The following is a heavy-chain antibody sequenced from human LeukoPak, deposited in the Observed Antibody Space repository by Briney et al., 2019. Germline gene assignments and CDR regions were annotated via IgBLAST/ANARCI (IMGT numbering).Heavy chain of an antibody. CDR2: ISGSGGST. Sequence: PGGSLRLSCAASGFTFSSYAMSWVRQAPGKGLEWVSAISGSGGSTYYADSVKGRFTISRDNSKNTLYLQMNSLRAEDTAVYYCAKHYGSGVYYYMDVWGKGTTVTVSS. J-gene: IGHJ6*03. D-gene: IGHD3-10*01. CDR3: AKHYGSGVYYYMDV. CDR1: GFTFSSYA. V-gene: IGHV3-23*01.